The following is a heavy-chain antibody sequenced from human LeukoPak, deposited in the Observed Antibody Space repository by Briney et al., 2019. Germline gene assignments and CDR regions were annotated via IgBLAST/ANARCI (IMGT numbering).Heavy chain of an antibody. CDR1: GYTFTSYG. V-gene: IGHV1-8*02. CDR2: MNPNSGNT. CDR3: ARARRDTMIVVS. Sequence: GASVKVSCKASGYTFTSYGISWVRQAPGQGLEWMGWMNPNSGNTGYAQKFQGRVTMTRNTSISTAYMELSSLRSEDTAVYYCARARRDTMIVVSWGQGTLVTVSS. J-gene: IGHJ5*02. D-gene: IGHD3-22*01.